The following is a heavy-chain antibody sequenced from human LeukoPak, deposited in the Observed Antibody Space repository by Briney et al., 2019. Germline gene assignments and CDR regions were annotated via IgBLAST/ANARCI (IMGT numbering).Heavy chain of an antibody. J-gene: IGHJ4*02. CDR1: GGSISSYY. D-gene: IGHD3-22*01. CDR2: IYYSGST. V-gene: IGHV4-59*01. CDR3: ARGREYYYDSSGYFGY. Sequence: SETLSLTCTVSGGSISSYYWSWIRQPPGKGLEWIGYIYYSGSTNYNPSLKSRVTISVDTSKNRFSLKLSSVTAADTAVYYCARGREYYYDSSGYFGYWGQGTLVTVSS.